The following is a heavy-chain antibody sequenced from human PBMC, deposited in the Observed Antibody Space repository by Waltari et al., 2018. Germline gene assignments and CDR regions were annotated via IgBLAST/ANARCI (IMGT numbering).Heavy chain of an antibody. D-gene: IGHD2-21*02. J-gene: IGHJ6*02. V-gene: IGHV3-15*01. CDR2: IKSKTDAGTT. CDR1: GFTFSKAW. CDR3: TTTTVTLDGLDV. Sequence: EVQLVESGGGLVKPGGSLRLSCAASGFTFSKAWMSWVCQAPGKGLEWVGRIKSKTDAGTTDYAAPVKGRFTISRDDSTNTLYLQMNSLKTEDTAVYYCTTTTVTLDGLDVWGQGTTVTVSS.